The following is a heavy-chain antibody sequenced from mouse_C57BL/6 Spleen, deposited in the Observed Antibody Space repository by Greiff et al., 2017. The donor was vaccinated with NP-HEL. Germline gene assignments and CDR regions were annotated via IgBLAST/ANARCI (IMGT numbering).Heavy chain of an antibody. V-gene: IGHV1-81*01. CDR3: ARTPFTTVVATDYYAMDY. Sequence: VQLQQSGAELARPGASVKLSCKASGYTFTSYGISWVKQRTGQGLEWIGEIYPRSGNTYYNEKFKGKATLTADKSSSTAYMELRSLTSEDSAVYFCARTPFTTVVATDYYAMDYWGQGTSVTVSS. D-gene: IGHD1-1*01. CDR1: GYTFTSYG. CDR2: IYPRSGNT. J-gene: IGHJ4*01.